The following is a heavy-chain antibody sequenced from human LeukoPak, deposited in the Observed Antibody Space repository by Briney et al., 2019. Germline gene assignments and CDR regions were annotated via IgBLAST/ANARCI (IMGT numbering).Heavy chain of an antibody. CDR1: DDSISDYY. Sequence: VKPSETLSLTCTVSDDSISDYYRGWIRQPPGKGLEWIGSSSYTGITYYNPSLRSRVTISVDTSKNQFSLKLSSVTAADTAVYYCARAQYYYGSGSYYRDYYFDYWGQGTLVTVSS. CDR3: ARAQYYYGSGSYYRDYYFDY. D-gene: IGHD3-10*01. V-gene: IGHV4-59*01. J-gene: IGHJ4*02. CDR2: SSYTGIT.